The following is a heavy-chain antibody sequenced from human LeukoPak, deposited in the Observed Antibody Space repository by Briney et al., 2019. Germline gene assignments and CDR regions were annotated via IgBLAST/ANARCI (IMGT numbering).Heavy chain of an antibody. CDR2: IGTTSGAI. J-gene: IGHJ4*02. D-gene: IGHD2-21*02. CDR3: ARFRTWGDKAFDY. V-gene: IGHV3-48*01. CDR1: GFTFNAFG. Sequence: GGSLRLSCAASGFTFNAFGMNWVRQAPGKGLEWVSYIGTTSGAIYYADSVKGRFTISRDSAKNSLYLQMNSLRAEDRAVYYCARFRTWGDKAFDYWGQGTLVTVSS.